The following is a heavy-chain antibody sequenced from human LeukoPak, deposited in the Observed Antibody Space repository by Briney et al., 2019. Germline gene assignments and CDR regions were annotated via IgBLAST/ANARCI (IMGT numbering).Heavy chain of an antibody. CDR3: ARAPHYYDSSGSPFDY. Sequence: PSETLSLTCAVSGGSISSGGYSWSWIRQPPGKGLEWIVYIYHSGSTYYNPSLKSRVTISVDRSKNQFSLKLSSVTAADTAVYYCARAPHYYDSSGSPFDYWGQGTLVTVSS. J-gene: IGHJ4*02. V-gene: IGHV4-30-2*01. D-gene: IGHD3-22*01. CDR1: GGSISSGGYS. CDR2: IYHSGST.